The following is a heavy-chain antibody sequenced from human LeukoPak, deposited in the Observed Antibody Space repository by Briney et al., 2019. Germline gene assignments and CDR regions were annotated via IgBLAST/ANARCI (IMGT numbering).Heavy chain of an antibody. CDR3: ASAGVGATTDY. CDR2: INHSGST. CDR1: GGSFSGYY. D-gene: IGHD1-26*01. Sequence: PSETLSLTCAVYGGSFSGYYWSWIRQPPGKGLEWIGEINHSGSTNYNPSLKSRVTISVDTSKNQFSLKLSSVTAADTAVYYCASAGVGATTDYWGQGTLVTVSS. J-gene: IGHJ4*02. V-gene: IGHV4-34*01.